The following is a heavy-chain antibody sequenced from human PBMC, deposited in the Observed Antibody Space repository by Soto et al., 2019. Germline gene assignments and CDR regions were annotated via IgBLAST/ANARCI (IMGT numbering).Heavy chain of an antibody. CDR3: ARDLVWENSFTYYYGMDV. Sequence: GASVKVSCKASGYTFTSYGFSWVRQAPGQVLEWMGWISAYNGNTNYAQKFQGRVTITRDTSASTAYMELSSLRSEDTAVYYCARDLVWENSFTYYYGMDVWGQGTTVTVSS. V-gene: IGHV1-18*04. CDR1: GYTFTSYG. J-gene: IGHJ6*02. CDR2: ISAYNGNT. D-gene: IGHD3-16*01.